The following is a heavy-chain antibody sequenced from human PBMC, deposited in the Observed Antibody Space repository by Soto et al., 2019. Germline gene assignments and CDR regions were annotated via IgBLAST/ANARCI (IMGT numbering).Heavy chain of an antibody. D-gene: IGHD1-1*01. J-gene: IGHJ4*02. V-gene: IGHV4-59*12. CDR1: GGSISSSY. Sequence: PSETLSLTCTVSGGSISSSYWSWILQPPGKGLEWLAYIYDDGSANYNPSLKSRVTMSLDMSKNYFSLELNSVTAADTALYYCARDEYNDSSDWGQGTLVTVSS. CDR2: IYDDGSA. CDR3: ARDEYNDSSD.